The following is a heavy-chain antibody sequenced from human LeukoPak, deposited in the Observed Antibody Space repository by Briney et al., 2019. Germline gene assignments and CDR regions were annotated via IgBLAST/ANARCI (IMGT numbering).Heavy chain of an antibody. CDR3: ARERDSGYDPNVFDY. V-gene: IGHV4-39*07. D-gene: IGHD5-12*01. J-gene: IGHJ4*02. Sequence: SETLSLTCTVSGGSISSSSYYWGWIRQPPGKGLEWIGSIYYSGSTYYNPSLKSRVTISVDTSKNQFSLKLSSVTAADTAVYYCARERDSGYDPNVFDYWGQGTLVTVSS. CDR2: IYYSGST. CDR1: GGSISSSSYY.